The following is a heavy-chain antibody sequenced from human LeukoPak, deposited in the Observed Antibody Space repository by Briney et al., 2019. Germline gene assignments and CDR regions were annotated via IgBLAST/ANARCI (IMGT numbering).Heavy chain of an antibody. CDR2: ISGSGTTI. D-gene: IGHD3-9*01. J-gene: IGHJ4*02. V-gene: IGHV3-48*03. CDR3: ARVRYFDWLGPFDY. Sequence: GGSLRLSCAASGFTFSSYAMSWVRQAPGKGLEWVSGISGSGTTIYYGDSVKGRFTISRDNAKKSLYLQMNSLRAEDTAVYYCARVRYFDWLGPFDYWGQGTLVTVSS. CDR1: GFTFSSYA.